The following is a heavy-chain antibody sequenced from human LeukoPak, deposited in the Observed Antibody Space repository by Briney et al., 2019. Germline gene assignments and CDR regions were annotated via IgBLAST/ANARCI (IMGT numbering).Heavy chain of an antibody. D-gene: IGHD1-26*01. CDR2: IWNDGSDE. CDR1: GFTFSKYA. CDR3: TFEIGRSQGAFDI. V-gene: IGHV3-33*01. Sequence: GRSLRLSCAASGFTFSKYAMHWVRQTPGKGLEWVAAIWNDGSDENYADSVKGRFTISSDNSKSALYLQMNSLGAEDTAVYYCTFEIGRSQGAFDIWGQGTMITVSS. J-gene: IGHJ3*02.